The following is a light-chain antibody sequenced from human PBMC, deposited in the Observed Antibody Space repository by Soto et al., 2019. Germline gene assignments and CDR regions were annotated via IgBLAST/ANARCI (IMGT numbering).Light chain of an antibody. J-gene: IGLJ1*01. CDR3: SSYTSSSTPR. V-gene: IGLV2-14*01. Sequence: QSVLTHPASVSGAPGQSITISCTGTSSDVGGYNYVSWYQQHPGKAPKLMIYDVSNRPSGVSNRFSGSKSGNTASLTISGLQAEDEADYYCSSYTSSSTPRFGTGTKVTVL. CDR1: SSDVGGYNY. CDR2: DVS.